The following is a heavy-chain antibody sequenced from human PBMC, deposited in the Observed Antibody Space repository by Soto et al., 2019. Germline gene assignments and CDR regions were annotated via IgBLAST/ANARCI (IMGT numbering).Heavy chain of an antibody. CDR1: GYGFTSYW. V-gene: IGHV5-51*01. CDR3: ASSVAAGTALDY. D-gene: IGHD1-1*01. Sequence: GESLKMSCGISGYGFTSYWIGWVRQMPGKGLEWMGIIYPGDSDTRYSPSFQGQVTISADKSISTAYLQWSSLKASDIAMYYCASSVAAGTALDYWGQGTLVTVSS. CDR2: IYPGDSDT. J-gene: IGHJ4*02.